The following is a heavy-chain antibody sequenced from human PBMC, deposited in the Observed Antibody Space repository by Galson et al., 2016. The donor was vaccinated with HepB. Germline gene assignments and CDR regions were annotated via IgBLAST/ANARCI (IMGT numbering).Heavy chain of an antibody. CDR2: IYYSGTT. J-gene: IGHJ5*02. CDR3: ARESSSWYQNWFDP. V-gene: IGHV4-59*12. Sequence: ETLSLPCTVSGVSTKSYYWSWIRQPPGKGLEWIGYIYYSGTTNYNPSLRSRVTMSVDTSKNQFSLNLSSVTAADTAVYYCARESSSWYQNWFDPWGQGTLVTVSS. D-gene: IGHD6-13*01. CDR1: GVSTKSYY.